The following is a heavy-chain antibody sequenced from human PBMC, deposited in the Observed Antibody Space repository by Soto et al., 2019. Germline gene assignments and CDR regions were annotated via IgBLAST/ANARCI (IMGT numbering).Heavy chain of an antibody. J-gene: IGHJ4*02. V-gene: IGHV3-23*01. Sequence: PGGSLRLSCVASGFTFSSYAMSWVRQAPGKGLEWVSAISGSGGSTYYADSVKGRFTISRDNSKNTLYLQMNSLRAEDTAVYYCAKTPDDYSNSYYFDYWGQGTLVTVSS. CDR2: ISGSGGST. D-gene: IGHD4-4*01. CDR1: GFTFSSYA. CDR3: AKTPDDYSNSYYFDY.